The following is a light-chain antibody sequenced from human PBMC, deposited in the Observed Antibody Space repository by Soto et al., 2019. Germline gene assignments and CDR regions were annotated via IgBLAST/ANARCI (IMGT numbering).Light chain of an antibody. J-gene: IGKJ3*01. V-gene: IGKV3-11*01. CDR2: DAS. CDR1: QSVSSY. Sequence: EIVLTQSPATLSLSPGERATLSCRASQSVSSYLAWYQQKPGQAPRLLIYDASNRATGIPARYSGSGSGTDFTLTISSLEPEDFAVYYCHQRSNWPFTFGPGNKVDIK. CDR3: HQRSNWPFT.